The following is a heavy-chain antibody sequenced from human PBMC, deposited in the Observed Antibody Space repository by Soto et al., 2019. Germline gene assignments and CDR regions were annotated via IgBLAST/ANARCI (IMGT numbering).Heavy chain of an antibody. Sequence: ASVKVSCKASGYTFTGYAMHWVRQAPGQRLEWMGWINAGNGNTKYSQKFQGRVTITRDTSASTAYMELSRLRSEDTAVYYCARSRVRGGYYFDYWGQGALVTVPQ. CDR3: ARSRVRGGYYFDY. V-gene: IGHV1-3*01. CDR1: GYTFTGYA. J-gene: IGHJ4*02. D-gene: IGHD3-16*01. CDR2: INAGNGNT.